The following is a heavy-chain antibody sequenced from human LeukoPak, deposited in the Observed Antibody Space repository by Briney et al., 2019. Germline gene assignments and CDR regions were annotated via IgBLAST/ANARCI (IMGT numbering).Heavy chain of an antibody. CDR2: IYSGGST. Sequence: GGSLRLSCAASGFTVSRNYMSWVRQAPGKGLEWVSAIYSGGSTYYADSVKGRFTISRDNSKNMLYLQMNSLRAEDTAVYYCVRGLGGDYGRHFDLWGRGTLVTVSA. CDR3: VRGLGGDYGRHFDL. D-gene: IGHD4-17*01. J-gene: IGHJ2*01. V-gene: IGHV3-53*01. CDR1: GFTVSRNY.